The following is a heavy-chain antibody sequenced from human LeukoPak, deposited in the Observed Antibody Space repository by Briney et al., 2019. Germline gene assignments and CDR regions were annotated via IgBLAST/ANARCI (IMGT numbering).Heavy chain of an antibody. Sequence: GGSLRLSCAASGFTFNNYIMNWVRQAPGKGVEWVSSISSSSDYIYYADSVKGRFTISRDNAKNSLYLQMNSLRAEDTAVYYCAELGITMIGGVWGKGTTVTISS. CDR3: AELGITMIGGV. V-gene: IGHV3-21*01. CDR1: GFTFNNYI. D-gene: IGHD3-10*02. CDR2: ISSSSDYI. J-gene: IGHJ6*04.